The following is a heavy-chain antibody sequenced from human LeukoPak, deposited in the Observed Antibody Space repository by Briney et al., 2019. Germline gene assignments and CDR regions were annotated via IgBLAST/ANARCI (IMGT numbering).Heavy chain of an antibody. CDR2: IYSGGST. Sequence: GGSLTLSCAASGFTVSSNYMIWVRQAPGKGLEWFSVIYSGGSTYYADSVKGRFTIFRDNSKNTLYLQMNSLRAEDTAVYYCARAMTTVTLYYYYYMDVWGKGTTVTVSS. CDR1: GFTVSSNY. CDR3: ARAMTTVTLYYYYYMDV. J-gene: IGHJ6*03. D-gene: IGHD4-17*01. V-gene: IGHV3-53*01.